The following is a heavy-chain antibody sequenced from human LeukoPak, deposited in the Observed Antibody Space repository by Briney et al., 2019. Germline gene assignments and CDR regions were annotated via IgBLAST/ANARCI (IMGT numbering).Heavy chain of an antibody. D-gene: IGHD1-26*01. CDR2: VSGSGDST. Sequence: GGSLRLSCAASGFTFSNYGMHWVRQAPGKGLEWVSAVSGSGDSTYYADSVKGRFTISRDNSKNMLYLQMNSLRAEDTAVYYCAKRLGGSYFDYWGQGALVTVSS. J-gene: IGHJ4*02. V-gene: IGHV3-23*01. CDR1: GFTFSNYG. CDR3: AKRLGGSYFDY.